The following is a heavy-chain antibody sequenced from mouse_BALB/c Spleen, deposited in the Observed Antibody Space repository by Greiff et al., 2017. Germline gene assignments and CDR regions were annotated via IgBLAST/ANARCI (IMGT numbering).Heavy chain of an antibody. V-gene: IGHV1-80*01. CDR2: IYPGDGDT. J-gene: IGHJ2*01. Sequence: QVQLQQSGAELVRPGSSVKISCKASGYAFSSYWMNWVKQRPGQGLEWIGQIYPGDGDTNYNGKFKGKATLTADKSSSTAYMQLSSLTSEDSAVYFCARRGNCPGDYWGQGTTLTVSS. D-gene: IGHD4-1*01. CDR3: ARRGNCPGDY. CDR1: GYAFSSYW.